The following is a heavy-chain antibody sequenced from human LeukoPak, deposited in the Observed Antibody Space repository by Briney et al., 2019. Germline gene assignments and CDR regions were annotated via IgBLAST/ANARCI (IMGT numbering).Heavy chain of an antibody. J-gene: IGHJ6*03. V-gene: IGHV1-2*06. Sequence: ASVKVSCKASGYTFTGYYMHWVRQAPGQGLEWMGRINPNSGGTNYAQKFQGRVTMTRDTSISTAYMELSSLRSEDTAVYYCARKPGRGRFLEWWVGLDMDVWGKGTTVTVSS. D-gene: IGHD3-3*01. CDR1: GYTFTGYY. CDR2: INPNSGGT. CDR3: ARKPGRGRFLEWWVGLDMDV.